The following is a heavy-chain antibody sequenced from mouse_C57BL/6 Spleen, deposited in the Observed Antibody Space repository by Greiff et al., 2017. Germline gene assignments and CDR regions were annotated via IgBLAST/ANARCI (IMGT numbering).Heavy chain of an antibody. J-gene: IGHJ2*01. CDR1: GFNIKDDY. CDR2: IDPENGDT. D-gene: IGHD3-2*02. CDR3: TTDSSGYDFDY. Sequence: VQLMESGAELVRPGASVKLSCTASGFNIKDDYMHWVKQRPEQGLEWIGWIDPENGDTEYASKFQGKATITEDTTSITAYLQRSSLTSEDTAVYYCTTDSSGYDFDYWGQGTTLTVSS. V-gene: IGHV14-4*01.